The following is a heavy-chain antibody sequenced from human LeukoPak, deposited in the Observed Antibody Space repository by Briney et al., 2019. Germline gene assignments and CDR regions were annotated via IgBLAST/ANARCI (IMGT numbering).Heavy chain of an antibody. J-gene: IGHJ6*02. CDR2: IYYSGST. CDR3: ARVEPHTHYGMDV. CDR1: GGSISSYY. V-gene: IGHV4-59*01. D-gene: IGHD1-26*01. Sequence: PSETLSLTCTVSGGSISSYYWSWIRQPPGKGLEWIGYIYYSGSTNYNPSLKSRVTISVDTSKNQFSLKLSSVTAADTAVYYCARVEPHTHYGMDVWGQGTTVTVPS.